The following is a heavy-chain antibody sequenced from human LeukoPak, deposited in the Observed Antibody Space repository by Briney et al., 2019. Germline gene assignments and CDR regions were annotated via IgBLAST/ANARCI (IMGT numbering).Heavy chain of an antibody. D-gene: IGHD1-20*01. CDR1: GFTFTSSA. V-gene: IGHV1-58*01. J-gene: IGHJ3*01. Sequence: GTSVKVSCKASGFTFTSSAVQWVRQARGQRLEWIGWIVVGSGNTNYAQKFQERVTITRDMSTSTAYMELSSLRSEDTAVYYCVRLNWRRKAFDVWGQGTMVTVSS. CDR2: IVVGSGNT. CDR3: VRLNWRRKAFDV.